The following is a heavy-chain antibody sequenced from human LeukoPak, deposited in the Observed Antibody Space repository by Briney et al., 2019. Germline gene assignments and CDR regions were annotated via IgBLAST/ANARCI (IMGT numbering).Heavy chain of an antibody. D-gene: IGHD6-19*01. J-gene: IGHJ4*02. Sequence: GGSLRLSCAASGFTVSSNYMSWVRQAPGKGLEWVSIIYSGGSTFYADSVKGRFTISRDNSKNTLYLQMNSLRAEDTAVYYCARSSSGWYEGKLDYRGQGTLVTVSS. CDR1: GFTVSSNY. CDR2: IYSGGST. V-gene: IGHV3-53*01. CDR3: ARSSSGWYEGKLDY.